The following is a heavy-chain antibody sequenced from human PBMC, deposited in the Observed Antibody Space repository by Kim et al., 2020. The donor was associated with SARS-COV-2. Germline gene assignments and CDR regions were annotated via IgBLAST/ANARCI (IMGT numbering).Heavy chain of an antibody. CDR3: TTDGYSSSWYLSVSYFDY. CDR1: GFTFSNAW. D-gene: IGHD6-13*01. V-gene: IGHV3-15*01. Sequence: GGSLRLSCAASGFTFSNAWMSWVRQAPGKGLEWVGRIKSKTDGGTTDYAAPVKGRFTISRDDSKNTLYLQMNSLKTEDTAVYYCTTDGYSSSWYLSVSYFDYWGQGTLVTVSS. CDR2: IKSKTDGGTT. J-gene: IGHJ4*02.